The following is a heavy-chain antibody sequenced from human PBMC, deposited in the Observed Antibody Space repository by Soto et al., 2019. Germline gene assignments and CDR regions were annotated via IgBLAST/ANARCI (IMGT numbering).Heavy chain of an antibody. CDR1: GGSFSGYY. J-gene: IGHJ6*03. Sequence: SETLSLTCAVYGGSFSGYYWSWIRQPPGKGLEWIGEINHSGSTNYNPSLKSRVTISVDTSKNQFSLKLSSVTAADTAVYYCARIAQGAAMSREGYYYYMDVWGKGTTVTVSS. CDR3: ARIAQGAAMSREGYYYYMDV. D-gene: IGHD6-25*01. V-gene: IGHV4-34*01. CDR2: INHSGST.